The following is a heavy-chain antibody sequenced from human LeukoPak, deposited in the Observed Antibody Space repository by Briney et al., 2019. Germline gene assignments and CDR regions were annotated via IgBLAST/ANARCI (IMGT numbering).Heavy chain of an antibody. Sequence: SETLSLTCTVSGGSISSYYWSWIRQPPGKVLEWIGYIYYSGSTNYNPSLKSRVTISVDTSKNQFSLKLSSVTAADTAVYYCARVLRFLEWSPYYYYMDVWGKGTTVTVSS. CDR2: IYYSGST. J-gene: IGHJ6*03. CDR3: ARVLRFLEWSPYYYYMDV. D-gene: IGHD3-3*01. V-gene: IGHV4-59*01. CDR1: GGSISSYY.